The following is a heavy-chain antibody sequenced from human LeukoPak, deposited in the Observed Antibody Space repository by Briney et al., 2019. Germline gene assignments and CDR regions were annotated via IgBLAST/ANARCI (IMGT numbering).Heavy chain of an antibody. J-gene: IGHJ6*04. Sequence: GGSLRLSCAASGFTFNNTWMSWVRQAPGKGLEWVSYISSSGSTIYYADSVKGRFTISRDNAKNSLYLQMNSLRAEDTAVYYCAELGITMIGGVWGKGTTVTISS. CDR3: AELGITMIGGV. V-gene: IGHV3-48*03. D-gene: IGHD3-10*02. CDR2: ISSSGSTI. CDR1: GFTFNNTW.